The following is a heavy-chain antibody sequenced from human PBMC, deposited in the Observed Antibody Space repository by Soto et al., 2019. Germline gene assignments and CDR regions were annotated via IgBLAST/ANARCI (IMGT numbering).Heavy chain of an antibody. V-gene: IGHV1-69*13. CDR3: ARRYCISSSCYLYGMDV. CDR2: IIPMFGTA. CDR1: GGTFSTYA. J-gene: IGHJ6*02. Sequence: SVKVSCKASGGTFSTYAISWVRQAPGQGLEWMGGIIPMFGTANYAQKFQGRVTITADESTSTAYMELSSLRSEDTAVFYCARRYCISSSCYLYGMDVWGQGTTVTVSS. D-gene: IGHD2-15*01.